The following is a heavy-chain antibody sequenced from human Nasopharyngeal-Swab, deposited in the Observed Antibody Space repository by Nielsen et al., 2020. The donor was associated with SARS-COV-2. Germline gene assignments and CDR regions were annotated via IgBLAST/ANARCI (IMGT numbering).Heavy chain of an antibody. J-gene: IGHJ6*03. D-gene: IGHD5-18*01. V-gene: IGHV3-23*01. Sequence: WIRQPPGKGLEWVSAISGSGGSTYYADSVKGRFTISRDNSKNTLYLQMNSLRAEDTAVYYCARCGYSYGSHYYYYYMDVWGKGTTVTVSS. CDR3: ARCGYSYGSHYYYYYMDV. CDR2: ISGSGGST.